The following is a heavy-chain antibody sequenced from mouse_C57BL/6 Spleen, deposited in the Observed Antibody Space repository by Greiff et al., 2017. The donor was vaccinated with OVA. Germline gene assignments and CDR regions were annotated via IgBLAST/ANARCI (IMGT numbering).Heavy chain of an antibody. CDR2: INPNNGGT. CDR1: GYTFTDYN. CDR3: ARGEAYYSNYAWFAY. J-gene: IGHJ3*01. Sequence: VQLQQSGPELVKPGASVKMSCKASGYTFTDYNMHWVKQSHGKSLEWIGYINPNNGGTSYNQKFKGKATLTVNKSSSTAYMELRSLTSEDSAVYYCARGEAYYSNYAWFAYWGQGTLVTVSA. V-gene: IGHV1-22*01. D-gene: IGHD2-5*01.